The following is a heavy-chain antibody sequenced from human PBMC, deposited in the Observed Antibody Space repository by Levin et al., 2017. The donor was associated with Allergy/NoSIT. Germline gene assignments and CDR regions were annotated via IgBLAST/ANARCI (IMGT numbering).Heavy chain of an antibody. D-gene: IGHD3-10*01. CDR2: ISSSSSYI. CDR3: ARDRRFGYYGSGSYKDPKRDYYDYGMDG. V-gene: IGHV3-21*01. CDR1: GFTFSSYS. Sequence: PGGSLRLSCAASGFTFSSYSMNWVRQAPGKGLEWVSSISSSSSYIYYADSVKGRFTISRDNAKNSLYLQMNSLRAEDTAVYYCARDRRFGYYGSGSYKDPKRDYYDYGMDGWGQGTTVTVSS. J-gene: IGHJ6*02.